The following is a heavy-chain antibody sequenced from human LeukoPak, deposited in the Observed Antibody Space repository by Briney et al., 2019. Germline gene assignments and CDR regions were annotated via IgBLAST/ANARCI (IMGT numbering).Heavy chain of an antibody. CDR2: IYPGDSDT. CDR3: ARQGKQLDYYYYYMDV. CDR1: GYSFTSYW. Sequence: GESLKISCKGSGYSFTSYWIGWVRQMPGKGLEWMGIIYPGDSDTRYSPSFQGQVTISADKSISTAYLQWSSLKASDTAMYYCARQGKQLDYYYYYMDVWGKGTTVTVSS. V-gene: IGHV5-51*01. D-gene: IGHD6-6*01. J-gene: IGHJ6*03.